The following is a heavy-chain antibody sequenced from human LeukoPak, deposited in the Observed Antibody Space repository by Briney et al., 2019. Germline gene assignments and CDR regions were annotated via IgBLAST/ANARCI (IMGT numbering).Heavy chain of an antibody. D-gene: IGHD2-21*01. Sequence: GGSLRLSCAASGFTFSSYAMHWVRQAPGKGLEYVSAVSSNGGNTYYANSVKGRFTISRDNSKNTLYLQMNSLRAEDTAVYYCARDGIESRSFPSPMDVWGKGTTVTVSS. J-gene: IGHJ6*03. CDR3: ARDGIESRSFPSPMDV. V-gene: IGHV3-64*01. CDR2: VSSNGGNT. CDR1: GFTFSSYA.